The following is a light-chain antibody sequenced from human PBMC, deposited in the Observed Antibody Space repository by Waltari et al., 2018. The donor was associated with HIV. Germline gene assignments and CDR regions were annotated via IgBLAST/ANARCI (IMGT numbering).Light chain of an antibody. Sequence: EIVMTPSPATLSVSPGERAPLPCRASQSVSSNLAWYQQKPGQAPRLLIYRASTRATGIPARFSGSGSGTEFTLTISSLQSEDFAVYYCQQYNDWPPITFGQGTRLEIK. J-gene: IGKJ5*01. V-gene: IGKV3-15*01. CDR2: RAS. CDR3: QQYNDWPPIT. CDR1: QSVSSN.